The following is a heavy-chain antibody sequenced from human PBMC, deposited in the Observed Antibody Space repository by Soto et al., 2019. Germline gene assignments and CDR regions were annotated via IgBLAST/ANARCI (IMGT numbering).Heavy chain of an antibody. CDR2: IYYSGST. J-gene: IGHJ5*02. CDR3: ARVQAMVRGVPNWFDP. Sequence: PSETLSLTCTVSGGSISSGGYYWSWIRQHPGKGLEWIGYIYYSGSTYYNPSLKSRVTISVDTSKNQFSLKLSSVTAADTAVYYCARVQAMVRGVPNWFDPWGQGTLVTVSS. V-gene: IGHV4-31*03. D-gene: IGHD3-10*01. CDR1: GGSISSGGYY.